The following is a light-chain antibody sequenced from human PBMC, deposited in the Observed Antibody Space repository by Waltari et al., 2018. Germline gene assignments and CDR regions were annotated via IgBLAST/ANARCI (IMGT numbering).Light chain of an antibody. CDR3: QQYGVSPLT. CDR1: QSVATIS. CDR2: DAA. J-gene: IGKJ4*01. V-gene: IGKV3-20*01. Sequence: EIVLTQSPGPLSLSPGEGATLSSRASQSVATISLAWYQQKVRQAPRRVIYDAATRATGIPDMCSGSGSGTDFTLTISRLEPEDFAVYYCQQYGVSPLTFGGGTKVEVK.